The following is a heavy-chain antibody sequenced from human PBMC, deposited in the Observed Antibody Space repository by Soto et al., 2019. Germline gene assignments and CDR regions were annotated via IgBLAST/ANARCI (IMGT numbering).Heavy chain of an antibody. CDR2: IYYSGST. V-gene: IGHV4-59*01. CDR1: VGSISRYY. CDR3: ARDIMGTNYYYYGMDV. J-gene: IGHJ6*02. D-gene: IGHD2-8*01. Sequence: PSDTLSLTCTVSVGSISRYYWSWIRQPPGKGLEWIGYIYYSGSTNYNPSLKSRVTISVDTSKNQFSLKLSSVTAADTAVYYCARDIMGTNYYYYGMDVWGQGTTVT.